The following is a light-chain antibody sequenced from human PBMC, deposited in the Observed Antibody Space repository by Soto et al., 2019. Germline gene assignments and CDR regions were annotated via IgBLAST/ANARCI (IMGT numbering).Light chain of an antibody. V-gene: IGKV3-15*01. CDR3: QQYNNWPLYT. Sequence: EIVMTQSPATLSVSPGERATLSCRASQSVSSNLAWYQQEPGQAPRLLIYGASTRATGIPARFSGSGSGTEFTLTISSLQSEDFAVYYCQQYNNWPLYTFGQGTKVDIK. CDR1: QSVSSN. J-gene: IGKJ2*01. CDR2: GAS.